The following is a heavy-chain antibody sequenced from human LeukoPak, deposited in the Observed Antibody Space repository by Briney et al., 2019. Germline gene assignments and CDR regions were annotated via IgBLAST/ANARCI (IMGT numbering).Heavy chain of an antibody. J-gene: IGHJ5*02. CDR1: GYTFTSSG. CDR3: AKNKWESWFDP. CDR2: ISAYNGNT. V-gene: IGHV1-18*01. D-gene: IGHD1-26*01. Sequence: ASVKVSCKASGYTFTSSGISWVRQAPAQGLDGMGWISAYNGNTHYVQNLQGRVTMTTDTSTSTAYMELRSLRSDDTAVYYCAKNKWESWFDPWGQGTLVTVSS.